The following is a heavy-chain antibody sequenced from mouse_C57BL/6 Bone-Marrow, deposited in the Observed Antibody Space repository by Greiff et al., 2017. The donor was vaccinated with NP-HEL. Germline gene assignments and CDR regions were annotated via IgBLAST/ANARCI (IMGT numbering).Heavy chain of an antibody. J-gene: IGHJ2*01. CDR2: INPYNGGT. CDR1: GYTFTDYY. V-gene: IGHV1-19*01. D-gene: IGHD2-4*01. Sequence: VQLKESGPVLVKPGASVKMSCKASGYTFTDYYMNWVKQSHGKSLEWIGVINPYNGGTSYNQKFKGKATLTVDKSSSTAYMELNSLTSEDSAVYYCARWDYDGVFDYWGQGTTLTVSS. CDR3: ARWDYDGVFDY.